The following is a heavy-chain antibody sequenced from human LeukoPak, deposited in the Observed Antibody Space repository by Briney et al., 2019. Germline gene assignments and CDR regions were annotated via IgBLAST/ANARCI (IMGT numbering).Heavy chain of an antibody. Sequence: GGSLRLSCAASGFIFSSYSMSWVRQAPGKGLEWVSVITGSGGNTYYADSVKGRSTISRDNSKNTLYLQMNSLRAEDTAVYYCARSPYGADYYYYYGMDVWGQGTTVTVSS. V-gene: IGHV3-23*01. CDR1: GFIFSSYS. CDR3: ARSPYGADYYYYYGMDV. D-gene: IGHD4-17*01. J-gene: IGHJ6*02. CDR2: ITGSGGNT.